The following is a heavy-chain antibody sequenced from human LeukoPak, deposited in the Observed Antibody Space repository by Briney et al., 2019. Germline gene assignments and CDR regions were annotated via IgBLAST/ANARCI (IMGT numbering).Heavy chain of an antibody. CDR2: INLNSGGT. Sequence: ASVKVSCKASGYTFTDYYLHWVRQAPGQGLEWMGWINLNSGGTNSAQKFQGRVAMTRDTSISTAYMDLSRLRSDDTAVYYCARDRPVAVAGVPFYWFFDLWGRGTLVTVSS. V-gene: IGHV1-2*02. D-gene: IGHD6-19*01. CDR3: ARDRPVAVAGVPFYWFFDL. CDR1: GYTFTDYY. J-gene: IGHJ2*01.